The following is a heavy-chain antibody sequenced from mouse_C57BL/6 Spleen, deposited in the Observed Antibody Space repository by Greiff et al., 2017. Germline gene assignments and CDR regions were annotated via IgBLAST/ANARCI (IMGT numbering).Heavy chain of an antibody. CDR3: ATDRQLRLHYYAMDY. D-gene: IGHD3-2*02. CDR2: INPSNGGT. J-gene: IGHJ4*01. CDR1: GYTFTSYW. V-gene: IGHV1-53*01. Sequence: QVQLKQPGTELVKPGASVKLSCKASGYTFTSYWMHWVKQRPGQGLEWIGNINPSNGGTNYNEKFKSKATLTVDKSSSTAYMQLSSLTSEDSAVYYCATDRQLRLHYYAMDYWGQGTSVTVSS.